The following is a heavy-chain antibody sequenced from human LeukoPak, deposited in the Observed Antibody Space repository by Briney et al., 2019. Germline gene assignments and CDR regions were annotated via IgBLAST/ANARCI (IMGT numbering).Heavy chain of an antibody. Sequence: PGRSLRLSCAASGFTFSSYGMHWVRQAPGKGLEWVAVISYDGSNKYYADSVKGRFTISRDNSKNTLYLQMNSLRAEDTAVYYCAKGEWSAGTFDCWGQGTLVTVSS. V-gene: IGHV3-30*18. J-gene: IGHJ4*02. CDR1: GFTFSSYG. D-gene: IGHD6-13*01. CDR3: AKGEWSAGTFDC. CDR2: ISYDGSNK.